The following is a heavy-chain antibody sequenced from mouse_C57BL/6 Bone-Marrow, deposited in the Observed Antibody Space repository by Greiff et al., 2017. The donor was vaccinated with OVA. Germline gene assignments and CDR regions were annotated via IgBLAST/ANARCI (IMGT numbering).Heavy chain of an antibody. CDR2: INPNNGGT. Sequence: EVKLQQSGPELVKPGASVKISCKASGYTFTDYYMHWVKQSHGKSLEWIGDINPNNGGTSYNQKFKGKATLTVDKSSSTAYMELRSLTSEDSAVYYCAREGTAVVAHDYAMDYWGQGTSVTVSS. D-gene: IGHD1-1*01. V-gene: IGHV1-26*01. J-gene: IGHJ4*01. CDR3: AREGTAVVAHDYAMDY. CDR1: GYTFTDYY.